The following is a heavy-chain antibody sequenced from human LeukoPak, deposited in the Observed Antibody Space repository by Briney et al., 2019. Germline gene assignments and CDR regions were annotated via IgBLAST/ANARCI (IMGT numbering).Heavy chain of an antibody. CDR3: ARSTAGLDY. J-gene: IGHJ4*02. CDR2: IRQDGSEK. CDR1: GFTFSNYW. Sequence: PGGSLRLSCAASGFTFSNYWMSWVRQAPGKGLEWVANIRQDGSEKYYVDSMRGRFTISRDNAKNSLYLQMSSLRAEDTAMYYCARSTAGLDYWGQGTLVTVSS. D-gene: IGHD1-1*01. V-gene: IGHV3-7*01.